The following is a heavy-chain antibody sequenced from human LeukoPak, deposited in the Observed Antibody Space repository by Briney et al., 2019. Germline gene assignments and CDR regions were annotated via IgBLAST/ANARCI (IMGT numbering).Heavy chain of an antibody. D-gene: IGHD1-26*01. J-gene: IGHJ4*02. CDR1: GFXFSSYT. CDR3: AREDSGNYYFDF. V-gene: IGHV3-23*01. CDR2: ISGSGGFT. Sequence: PGGSLRLSCAASGFXFSSYTISWVRQAPGKGLEWVSAISGSGGFTYYADSVKGRFTISRDNSKNTLFLQMNSLRAEDTAVYYCAREDSGNYYFDFWGQGTLFTVSS.